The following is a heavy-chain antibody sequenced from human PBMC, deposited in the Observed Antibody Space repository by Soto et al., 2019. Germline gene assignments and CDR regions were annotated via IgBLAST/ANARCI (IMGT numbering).Heavy chain of an antibody. D-gene: IGHD6-13*01. J-gene: IGHJ3*02. CDR1: GYTFTSYG. Sequence: AAVKVSCKASGYTFTSYGIIWVRQAPGQGLEWMGWISAYNGNTNYAQKLQGRVTMTTDPSTSTAYMELRSMRSDDTAVYYCARDSGYSSTEDAFDIWGQGTMVTVS. CDR2: ISAYNGNT. CDR3: ARDSGYSSTEDAFDI. V-gene: IGHV1-18*01.